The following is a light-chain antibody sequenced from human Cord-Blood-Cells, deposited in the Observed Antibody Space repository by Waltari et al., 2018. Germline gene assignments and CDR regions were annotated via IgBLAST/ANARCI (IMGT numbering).Light chain of an antibody. Sequence: EIVLTQSPGTLSLSPGERATLSCRASQSVSSSYLAWYQQKPGQAPSLLIYGASSRATGILDRFSGSGSWTNFTITISRLEPEDFAVYYCQQYGSSPPITFGPGTKVDIK. CDR2: GAS. J-gene: IGKJ3*01. V-gene: IGKV3-20*01. CDR3: QQYGSSPPIT. CDR1: QSVSSSY.